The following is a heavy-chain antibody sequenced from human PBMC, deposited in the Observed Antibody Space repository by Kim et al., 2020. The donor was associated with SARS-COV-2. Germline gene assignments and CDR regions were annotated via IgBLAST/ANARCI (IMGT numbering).Heavy chain of an antibody. CDR2: ISWNSGSI. J-gene: IGHJ2*01. D-gene: IGHD3-22*01. CDR1: GFTFGDYA. CDR3: AKDGTSGYYYGDWYFDL. V-gene: IGHV3-9*01. Sequence: GGSLRLSCAASGFTFGDYAMHWVRQAPGKGLEWVSGISWNSGSIGYADSVKGRFTISRDNAKNSLYLQMNSLRAEDTALYYCAKDGTSGYYYGDWYFDLWGRGTLVTVSS.